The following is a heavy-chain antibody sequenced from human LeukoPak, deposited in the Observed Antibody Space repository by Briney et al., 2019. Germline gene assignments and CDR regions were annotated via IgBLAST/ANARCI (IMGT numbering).Heavy chain of an antibody. CDR1: GGSISGSY. V-gene: IGHV4-59*01. J-gene: IGHJ4*02. CDR3: ARGRDGYNFLNRGEYYYFDY. D-gene: IGHD5-24*01. Sequence: SETLSLTCTVSGGSISGSYWNWIRQPPGKGLEWIGYIYYSGSTNYNPSLKSRVTISVDTSKKQFSLKLSSVTAADTAVYYCARGRDGYNFLNRGEYYYFDYWGQGTLVTVSS. CDR2: IYYSGST.